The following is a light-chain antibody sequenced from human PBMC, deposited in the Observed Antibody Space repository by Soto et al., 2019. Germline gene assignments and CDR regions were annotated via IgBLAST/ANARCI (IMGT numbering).Light chain of an antibody. J-gene: IGKJ1*01. CDR2: AAS. CDR1: QSISSY. Sequence: IQMTPSPSSLSASVGDRVTITCRASQSISSYLNWYQQKPGKAPKLLIYAASSLQSGVPSRFSGSGSGTDFTLTINSLQPEDFATYYCQQSYSTPWTFGQGTKVDI. V-gene: IGKV1-39*01. CDR3: QQSYSTPWT.